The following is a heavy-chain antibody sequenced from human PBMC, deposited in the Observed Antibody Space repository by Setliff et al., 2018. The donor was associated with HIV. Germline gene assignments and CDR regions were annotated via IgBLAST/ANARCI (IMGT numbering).Heavy chain of an antibody. V-gene: IGHV4-31*03. Sequence: KTSETLSLTCTVSGDSINKGAIYWTWVRQRPGQGLEWIGYTYHTGSTHYNPSLKSRVTISIDASETQFSLKMNSVTAADTAVYFCSRDRAERTDTSDYWYFDLWGRGTLVTVFS. J-gene: IGHJ2*01. CDR1: GDSINKGAIY. CDR3: SRDRAERTDTSDYWYFDL. CDR2: TYHTGST. D-gene: IGHD5-18*01.